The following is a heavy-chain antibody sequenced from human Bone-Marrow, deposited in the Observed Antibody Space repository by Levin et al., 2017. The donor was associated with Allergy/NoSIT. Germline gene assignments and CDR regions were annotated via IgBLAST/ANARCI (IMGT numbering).Heavy chain of an antibody. CDR3: ARPTYGNLAFDY. CDR2: FFPGDSDT. D-gene: IGHD1-7*01. CDR1: GYNFTTYW. Sequence: GGSLRLSCKGSGYNFTTYWIGWVRQMPGKGLEWMGIFFPGDSDTRYSPSFQGQVTISADKSISTAYLQWSSLKASDTAMYSCARPTYGNLAFDYWGQGTLVTVSS. J-gene: IGHJ4*02. V-gene: IGHV5-51*01.